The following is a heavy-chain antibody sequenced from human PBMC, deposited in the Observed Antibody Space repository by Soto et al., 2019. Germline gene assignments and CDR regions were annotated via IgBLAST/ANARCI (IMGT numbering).Heavy chain of an antibody. CDR2: ISWNSISI. CDR3: AKGQFPRVPGALDY. J-gene: IGHJ4*02. V-gene: IGHV3-9*01. Sequence: EVQLVESGGGLVQPGRSLRLSCAASGFTFDDYPMHWVRQAPGKGLEWVSRISWNSISIDYAGSVKGRFTISRDNAKNSLYLQMNSLRAEDTALYYCAKGQFPRVPGALDYWGQGTLVTVSS. CDR1: GFTFDDYP. D-gene: IGHD2-2*01.